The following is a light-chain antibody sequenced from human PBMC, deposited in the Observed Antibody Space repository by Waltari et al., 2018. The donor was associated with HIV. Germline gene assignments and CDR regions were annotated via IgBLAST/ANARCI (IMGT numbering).Light chain of an antibody. CDR3: QSLDNSLSGNVV. J-gene: IGLJ2*01. CDR1: SSNLGAGYD. V-gene: IGLV1-40*01. Sequence: QSVLTQPPSVSGAPGQRVTISCTGSSSNLGAGYDVHWYQQLPGTAPKLLIYTNNYRPSGVPDRFSGSKSGSSASLAITGLQAEDEADYYCQSLDNSLSGNVVFGGGTKLTVL. CDR2: TNN.